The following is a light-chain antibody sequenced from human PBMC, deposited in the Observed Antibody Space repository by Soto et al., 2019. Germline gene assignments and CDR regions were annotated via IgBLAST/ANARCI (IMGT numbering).Light chain of an antibody. CDR2: EVN. J-gene: IGLJ1*01. V-gene: IGLV2-14*01. CDR3: FSLKTTSTHV. Sequence: QSALTQPRSVSGSPGQSVTISCTGTSSDVGAYDYVSWFQQHPGKAPKLMISEVNNRPSGVSNRFSGSKSGNTAYLTISGLQVEDEAAYFCFSLKTTSTHVFGTGTKVTVL. CDR1: SSDVGAYDY.